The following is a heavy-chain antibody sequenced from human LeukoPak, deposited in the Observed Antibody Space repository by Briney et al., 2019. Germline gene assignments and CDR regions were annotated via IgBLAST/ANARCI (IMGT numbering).Heavy chain of an antibody. Sequence: PSETLSLSCTVSGGSISGHYWTWIRQPPGKGLEWIGQIHYSGRPDYNPSLKSRVTISVDTSKNQLSLKVTSVTGADTAVYYCARFGVDYDMDVWGQGTTVTVSS. CDR2: IHYSGRP. J-gene: IGHJ6*02. V-gene: IGHV4-59*11. CDR1: GGSISGHY. D-gene: IGHD3-16*01. CDR3: ARFGVDYDMDV.